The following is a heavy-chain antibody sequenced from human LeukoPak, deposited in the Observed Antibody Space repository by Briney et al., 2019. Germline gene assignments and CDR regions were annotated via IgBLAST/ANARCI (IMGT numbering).Heavy chain of an antibody. CDR1: GGSISIYY. V-gene: IGHV4-59*01. CDR2: IYYSGST. Sequence: SETLSLTCTVSGGSISIYYWSWIRQPPGKGLEWFGYIYYSGSTNYNPSLKSRVTISVDTSKNQFSLKLSSVTAADTAVYYCAREVWGSIDYWGQGTLVTVSS. CDR3: AREVWGSIDY. D-gene: IGHD3-16*01. J-gene: IGHJ4*02.